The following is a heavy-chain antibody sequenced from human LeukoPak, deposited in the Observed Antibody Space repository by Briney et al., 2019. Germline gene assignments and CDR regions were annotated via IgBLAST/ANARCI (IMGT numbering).Heavy chain of an antibody. D-gene: IGHD3-10*01. V-gene: IGHV3-48*04. CDR1: GFTFSSYS. J-gene: IGHJ6*03. CDR3: ARRYYYGPKVYYYYYYMDV. Sequence: PGGSMRLSCAASGFTFSSYSMNWVRQAPGKGLEWVSYISSSGSTIYYADSVKGRFTISRDNAKNSLYLQMNSLRAEDTAVYYCARRYYYGPKVYYYYYYMDVWGKGTTVTISS. CDR2: ISSSGSTI.